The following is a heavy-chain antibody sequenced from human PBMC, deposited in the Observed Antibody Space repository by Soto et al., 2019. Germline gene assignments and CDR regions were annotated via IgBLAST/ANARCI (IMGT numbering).Heavy chain of an antibody. CDR3: ARVGCGGDCYSGAFEI. CDR1: GFTFSNYG. CDR2: LSSSSSNI. J-gene: IGHJ3*02. V-gene: IGHV3-21*01. D-gene: IGHD2-21*02. Sequence: EVQLVESGGGLVKPGGSLRLSCAASGFTFSNYGMNWVRQAPGKGLEWVSSLSSSSSNIYYADSLKGRFIISRDNAKNSLYLQMNSLRAEDTAVYYCARVGCGGDCYSGAFEIWGQGTMVTVSS.